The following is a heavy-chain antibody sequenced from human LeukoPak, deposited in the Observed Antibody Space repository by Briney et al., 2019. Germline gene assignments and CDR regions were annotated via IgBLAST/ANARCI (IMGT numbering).Heavy chain of an antibody. CDR1: GGSFSGYY. CDR3: ARGLFAISTSLLDY. J-gene: IGHJ4*02. CDR2: INHSGST. D-gene: IGHD2-2*01. V-gene: IGHV4-34*01. Sequence: SETLSLTCAVYGGSFSGYYWSWIRQPPGKGLEWIGEINHSGSTNYNPSLKSRVTISVDTSKNQFSLKLSSVTAADTAVYYCARGLFAISTSLLDYWGQGTLVTVSS.